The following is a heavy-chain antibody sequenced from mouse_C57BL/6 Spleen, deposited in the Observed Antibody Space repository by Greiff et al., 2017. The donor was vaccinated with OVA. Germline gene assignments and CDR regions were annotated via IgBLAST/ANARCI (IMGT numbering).Heavy chain of an antibody. Sequence: QVQLQQSGAELARPGASVKLSCKASGYTFTSYGVSWVKQRTGQGLEWIGEIYPRSGNTYYNEKFTGKATLTADKSSSTAYMELRSLTSEDSAVYFCAREDASGNYAMDYWGQGTSVTVSS. CDR2: IYPRSGNT. J-gene: IGHJ4*01. CDR3: AREDASGNYAMDY. D-gene: IGHD1-3*01. V-gene: IGHV1-81*01. CDR1: GYTFTSYG.